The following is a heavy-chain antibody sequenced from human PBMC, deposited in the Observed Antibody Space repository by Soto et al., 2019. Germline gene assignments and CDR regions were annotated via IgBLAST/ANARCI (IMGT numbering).Heavy chain of an antibody. Sequence: GASVKVSCKASGFTFTSSAMQWVRQARGQRLEWIGWIVVGSGNTNYAQKFQERVTITRDMSTSTAYMELSSLRSEDTAVYYCAAGGVVVAADYYYYYYMDVWGKGTTVTAP. V-gene: IGHV1-58*02. CDR2: IVVGSGNT. D-gene: IGHD2-15*01. CDR1: GFTFTSSA. J-gene: IGHJ6*03. CDR3: AAGGVVVAADYYYYYYMDV.